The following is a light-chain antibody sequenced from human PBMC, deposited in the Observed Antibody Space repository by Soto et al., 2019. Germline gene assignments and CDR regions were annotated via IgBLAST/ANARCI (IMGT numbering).Light chain of an antibody. CDR1: QDIRTE. CDR2: GTF. V-gene: IGKV1-6*01. Sequence: AIQMTQSPSSLSASVGDRVTITCRASQDIRTELGWYQQKPGKAPRLLIYGTFGLQSGVPSRFSGSGSGTDFTLTISSLQPDDFATYYCLQDFKYPRTFGQGTKVEVK. J-gene: IGKJ1*01. CDR3: LQDFKYPRT.